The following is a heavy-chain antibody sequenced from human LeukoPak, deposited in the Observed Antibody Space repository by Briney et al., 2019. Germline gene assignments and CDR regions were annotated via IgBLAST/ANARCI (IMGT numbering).Heavy chain of an antibody. J-gene: IGHJ4*02. V-gene: IGHV3-30*19. Sequence: PGGSLRLSCAASGFTFSSYGMHWVRQAPGKGLEWVAVISYDGSNKYYADSVKGRFTISRDNSKNTLYLQMNSLRAEDTAVYYCARAGVITMVRGPFDYWGQGTLVTVSS. D-gene: IGHD3-10*01. CDR2: ISYDGSNK. CDR1: GFTFSSYG. CDR3: ARAGVITMVRGPFDY.